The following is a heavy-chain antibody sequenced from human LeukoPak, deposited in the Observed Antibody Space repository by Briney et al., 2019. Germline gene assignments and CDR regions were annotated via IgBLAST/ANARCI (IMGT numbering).Heavy chain of an antibody. CDR1: GFTFSSYA. D-gene: IGHD3-22*01. Sequence: GGSLRLSCAASGFTFSSYAMSWVRQAPGKGLEWVSGISWNSGSIGYADSVKGRFTISRDNAKNSLYLQMNSLRAEDTALYYCAKDRYDSSGYCFDYWGQGTLVTVSS. CDR3: AKDRYDSSGYCFDY. CDR2: ISWNSGSI. J-gene: IGHJ4*02. V-gene: IGHV3-9*01.